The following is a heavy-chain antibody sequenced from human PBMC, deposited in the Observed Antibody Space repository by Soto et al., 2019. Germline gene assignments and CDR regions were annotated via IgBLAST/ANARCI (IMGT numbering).Heavy chain of an antibody. J-gene: IGHJ6*02. CDR2: MSYDGRDE. D-gene: IGHD6-19*01. Sequence: QEQLVESGGGVVQPGRSLRLSCAASGFTFSSFGMHWVRQAPGKGLEWVAVMSYDGRDEYYGDSVKGRFTISRDNSKNTLYLQMNGLRPEDTAVYYCARDLESQWQILEDSYYCGMVVWGQGTTVTVSS. CDR1: GFTFSSFG. V-gene: IGHV3-30*03. CDR3: ARDLESQWQILEDSYYCGMVV.